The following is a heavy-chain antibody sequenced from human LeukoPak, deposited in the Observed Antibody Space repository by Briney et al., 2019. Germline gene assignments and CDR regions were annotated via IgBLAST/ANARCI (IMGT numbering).Heavy chain of an antibody. D-gene: IGHD3-22*01. Sequence: ASVKVSCKASGYTFTSYYMHWVRQAPGQGLEWMGIINPSGGSTSYAQKFQGRVTMTRDTSTSTVYMELSSLRSEDTAVYYCARDWGEYYYDSSGYSQSPFDYWGRGTLVTVSS. CDR3: ARDWGEYYYDSSGYSQSPFDY. J-gene: IGHJ4*02. CDR2: INPSGGST. V-gene: IGHV1-46*01. CDR1: GYTFTSYY.